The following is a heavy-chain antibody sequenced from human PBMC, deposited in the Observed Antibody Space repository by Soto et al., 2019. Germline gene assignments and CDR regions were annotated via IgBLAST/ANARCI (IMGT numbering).Heavy chain of an antibody. J-gene: IGHJ4*02. V-gene: IGHV3-23*01. D-gene: IGHD3-10*01. CDR2: ITGSSSNL. Sequence: EVQLLESGGGLEQPGGSLRLYCAASGFTFSDYAMSWVRQAPGKGLEWVTTITGSSSNLYYTDSVKGRFAISRDNSRNILFLQMNSLIAEDTAVYYCAKGGAVYGLLTHDYWGQGTLVTVSS. CDR1: GFTFSDYA. CDR3: AKGGAVYGLLTHDY.